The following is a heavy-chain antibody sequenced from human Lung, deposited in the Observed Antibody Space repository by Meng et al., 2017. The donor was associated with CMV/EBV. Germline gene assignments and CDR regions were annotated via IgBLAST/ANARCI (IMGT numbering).Heavy chain of an antibody. CDR2: ISDYNGNT. D-gene: IGHD3-10*01. CDR3: ARDRVLRAVNGLDV. J-gene: IGHJ6*02. Sequence: AXVXVSXXASGYSFRTFGISWVRKAPGQGLEWMGRISDYNGNTTYTQKLQGRVTMTRDTSTRTVSMEVRSLSSDDTDVYYCARDRVLRAVNGLDVWGQGTTVTVSS. CDR1: GYSFRTFG. V-gene: IGHV1-18*01.